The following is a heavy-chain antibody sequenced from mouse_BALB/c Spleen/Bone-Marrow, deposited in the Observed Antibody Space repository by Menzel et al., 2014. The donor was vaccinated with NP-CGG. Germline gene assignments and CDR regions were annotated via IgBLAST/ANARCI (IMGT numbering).Heavy chain of an antibody. CDR1: GYAFSNYW. Sequence: QVQLQQSGAELVRPGSSVKISCKASGYAFSNYWMNWVKQRPGQGLEWIGQIYPGDGDTNYNGKFKGKATLTADKSSSETYMQLSILTSEDSAVYFCARRDGSTYYYAMDYWGQGTSVTVS. J-gene: IGHJ4*01. V-gene: IGHV1-80*01. D-gene: IGHD1-1*01. CDR3: ARRDGSTYYYAMDY. CDR2: IYPGDGDT.